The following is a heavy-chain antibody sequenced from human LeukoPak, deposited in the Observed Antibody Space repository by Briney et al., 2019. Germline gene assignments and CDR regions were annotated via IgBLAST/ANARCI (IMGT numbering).Heavy chain of an antibody. CDR3: ARDGKIAAAVHRDNWFDP. V-gene: IGHV4-38-2*02. CDR2: IYHSGNT. Sequence: SETLSLTCTVSGYSISSGYYWGWIRQPPGKGLEWIANIYHSGNTYYNPSLKSRVTISVDTSKNQFSLKLSSVTAADTAVYYCARDGKIAAAVHRDNWFDPWGQGTLVTVSS. CDR1: GYSISSGYY. J-gene: IGHJ5*02. D-gene: IGHD6-13*01.